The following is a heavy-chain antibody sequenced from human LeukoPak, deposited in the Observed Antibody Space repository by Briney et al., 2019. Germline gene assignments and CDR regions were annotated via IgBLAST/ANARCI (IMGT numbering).Heavy chain of an antibody. J-gene: IGHJ1*01. CDR2: INHSGST. CDR3: ARAPHTYYDSSGYAYGGFQH. Sequence: SETLSLTCAVYGGSFSGYYWSWIRQPPGKGLEWIGVINHSGSTNYNPSLKSRVTISVDTSKNQFSLKLSSVTAADTAVYYCARAPHTYYDSSGYAYGGFQHWGQGTLVTVSS. D-gene: IGHD3-22*01. CDR1: GGSFSGYY. V-gene: IGHV4-34*01.